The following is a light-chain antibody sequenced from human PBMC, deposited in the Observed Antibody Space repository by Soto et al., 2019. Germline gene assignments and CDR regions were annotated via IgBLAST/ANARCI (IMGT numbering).Light chain of an antibody. CDR1: NIGSKN. CDR3: QVWDSSTASYV. CDR2: RDS. Sequence: SYELTQPLSVSVALGQTARITCGGNNIGSKNVHWYQQKPGQAPVLVIYRDSNRPFGIPERFSGSNSGNTATLTISRAQAGDEADYYCQVWDSSTASYVFGTGTKLTVL. V-gene: IGLV3-9*01. J-gene: IGLJ1*01.